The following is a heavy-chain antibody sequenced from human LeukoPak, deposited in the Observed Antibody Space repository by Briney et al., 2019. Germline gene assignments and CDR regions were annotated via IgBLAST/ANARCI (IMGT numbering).Heavy chain of an antibody. CDR3: ARHLSGYYDSSGYYPYFDY. D-gene: IGHD3-22*01. CDR2: IYYSGST. J-gene: IGHJ4*02. V-gene: IGHV4-59*08. CDR1: GGSISSYY. Sequence: SETLSLTCTVSGGSISSYYWSWIRQPPGKGLERIGYIYYSGSTNYNPSLKSRVTISVDTSKNQFSLKLSSVTAADTAVYYCARHLSGYYDSSGYYPYFDYWGQGTLVTVSS.